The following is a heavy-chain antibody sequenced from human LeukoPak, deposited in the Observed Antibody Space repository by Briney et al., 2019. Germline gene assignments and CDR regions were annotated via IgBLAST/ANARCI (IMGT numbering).Heavy chain of an antibody. Sequence: GGSLRLSCAASGFTFSSYAMSWVRQAPGKGLEWVSAISGSGGSTYYADSVKGRFTISRDNSNNTLYLQMNGLRAEDTAVYYCAKLGGHPLHNYYVGVWGKGTTVAVSS. CDR1: GFTFSSYA. D-gene: IGHD3-16*01. J-gene: IGHJ6*03. V-gene: IGHV3-23*01. CDR2: ISGSGGST. CDR3: AKLGGHPLHNYYVGV.